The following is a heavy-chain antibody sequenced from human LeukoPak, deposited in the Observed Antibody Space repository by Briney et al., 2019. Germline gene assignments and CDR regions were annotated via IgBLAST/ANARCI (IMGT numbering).Heavy chain of an antibody. CDR1: GGSISSGSYY. CDR2: IYTRGST. J-gene: IGHJ4*02. D-gene: IGHD1-26*01. V-gene: IGHV4-61*02. CDR3: ATLAASGSRRADY. Sequence: SQTLSLTCTVSGGSISSGSYYWSLIREPAGKGLEWIGRIYTRGSTNYNPSLKSRVTISVDTSKNQFSLKLSSVTAADTAVYYCATLAASGSRRADYWGQGTLVAVSS.